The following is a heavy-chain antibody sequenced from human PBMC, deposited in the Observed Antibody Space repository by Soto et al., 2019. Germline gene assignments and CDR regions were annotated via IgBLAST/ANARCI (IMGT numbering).Heavy chain of an antibody. CDR3: ATVGYSGYDSTDAFDI. V-gene: IGHV1-24*01. Sequence: ASVKVSCKVSGYTLTELSMHWVRQAPGKGLEWMGGFDPEDGETIYAQKFQGRVTMTEDTSTDTAYMELSSLRSEDTAVYYCATVGYSGYDSTDAFDIWGQGTMVTVSS. CDR2: FDPEDGET. J-gene: IGHJ3*02. D-gene: IGHD5-12*01. CDR1: GYTLTELS.